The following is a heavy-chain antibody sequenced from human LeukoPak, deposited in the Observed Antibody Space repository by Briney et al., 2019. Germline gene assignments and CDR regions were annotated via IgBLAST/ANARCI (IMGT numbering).Heavy chain of an antibody. D-gene: IGHD6-19*01. V-gene: IGHV4-39*01. J-gene: IGHJ4*02. CDR3: ARLGGWLWDY. Sequence: SETLSLTCTVSGGSISSGGYYWSWIRQHPGKGLEWIGSIYYSGSTNYNPSLKSRVTISVDTSKNQFSLKLSSVTAADTAVYYCARLGGWLWDYWGQGTLVTVSS. CDR1: GGSISSGGYY. CDR2: IYYSGST.